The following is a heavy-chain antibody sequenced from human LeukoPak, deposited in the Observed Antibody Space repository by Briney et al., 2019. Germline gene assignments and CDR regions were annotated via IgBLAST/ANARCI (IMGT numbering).Heavy chain of an antibody. Sequence: ASVKVSCKASGYTFTSYYMHWVRQAPGQGLEWMGIINPSGGSTSYAQKFQGRVTMTRDTSTSTVYMELSSLRSEDTAVYYCARDSGRREPPTPEFDYWGQGTLVTVSS. V-gene: IGHV1-46*01. J-gene: IGHJ4*02. D-gene: IGHD1-26*01. CDR2: INPSGGST. CDR3: ARDSGRREPPTPEFDY. CDR1: GYTFTSYY.